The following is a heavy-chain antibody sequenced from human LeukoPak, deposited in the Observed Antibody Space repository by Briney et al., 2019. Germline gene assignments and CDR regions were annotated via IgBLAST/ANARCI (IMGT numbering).Heavy chain of an antibody. Sequence: SETLSLTCTVSGGSINSTSNYWGWIRQPPGKGLEWIGSIYYSGSTSYNPSLKSRVTISVDTSKNQFSLKLSSVTAADTAVYYCARDSDSITMIAPRYFDLWGRGTLVTVSS. CDR1: GGSINSTSNY. J-gene: IGHJ2*01. CDR3: ARDSDSITMIAPRYFDL. D-gene: IGHD3-22*01. CDR2: IYYSGST. V-gene: IGHV4-39*07.